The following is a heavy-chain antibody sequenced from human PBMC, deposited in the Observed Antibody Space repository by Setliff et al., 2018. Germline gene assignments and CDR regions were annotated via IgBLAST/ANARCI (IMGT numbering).Heavy chain of an antibody. D-gene: IGHD5-18*01. Sequence: SETLSLTCTVSGGSVSPYFWSWIRQPPGKGLEWIGYIYHNGNTNFNPSLKSRVNMSVDTSKNQIALNLKSVTAADTAVYYCARDRTAYSYGLDVWGQGTTVTVSS. J-gene: IGHJ6*02. CDR3: ARDRTAYSYGLDV. CDR1: GGSVSPYF. V-gene: IGHV4-59*02. CDR2: IYHNGNT.